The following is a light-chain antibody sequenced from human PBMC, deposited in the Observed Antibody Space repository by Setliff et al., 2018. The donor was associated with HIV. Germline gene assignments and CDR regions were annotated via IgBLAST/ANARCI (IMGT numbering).Light chain of an antibody. J-gene: IGLJ1*01. CDR2: EVK. Sequence: ALTQPASVSGSPGQSITISCTGTSSDVGGYSYVSWYQQHPGRAPKLIIYEVKNRPSGVSSRFSGSKSGNTASLTISGLQAEDEADYYCSSYAITNTLPFGTGTKGTVL. V-gene: IGLV2-14*01. CDR1: SSDVGGYSY. CDR3: SSYAITNTLP.